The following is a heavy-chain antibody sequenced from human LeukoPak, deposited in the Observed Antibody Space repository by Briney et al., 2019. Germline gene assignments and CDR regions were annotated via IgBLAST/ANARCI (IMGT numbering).Heavy chain of an antibody. J-gene: IGHJ4*02. CDR1: GGSFSSSSYF. CDR3: ARSTMTTTVDY. D-gene: IGHD4-17*01. Sequence: SSQTLSLTCSASGGSFSSSSYFWIWIAQPAGKGLEWIGRIYFTMTTNYNPSLKSRVTMSLDTSKNQFSLKLSSVTAADTAVYYCARSTMTTTVDYWGQGTLVTVSS. CDR2: IYFTMTT. V-gene: IGHV4-61*02.